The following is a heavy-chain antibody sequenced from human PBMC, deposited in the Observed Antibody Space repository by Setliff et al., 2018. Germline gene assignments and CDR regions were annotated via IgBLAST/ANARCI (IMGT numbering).Heavy chain of an antibody. CDR3: ARVTGFLYIDV. CDR1: GGSISSAPYY. J-gene: IGHJ6*03. D-gene: IGHD3-3*01. Sequence: PSETLSLTCTVSGGSISSAPYYWSWIRQPAGKGPEWIGHIYTSWSSNYNPSLKSRVTMSIDTSKNQFSLNLSSVTAADTDVYYCARVTGFLYIDVWGKGTTVTVSS. V-gene: IGHV4-61*09. CDR2: IYTSWSS.